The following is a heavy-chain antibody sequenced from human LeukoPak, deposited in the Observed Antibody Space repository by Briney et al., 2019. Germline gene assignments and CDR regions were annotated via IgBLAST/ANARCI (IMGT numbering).Heavy chain of an antibody. V-gene: IGHV4-59*01. CDR3: ARISANYFDY. CDR2: IYYTGST. D-gene: IGHD3-16*01. J-gene: IGHJ4*02. Sequence: PSETLSLTCSVSGGSINSGYWSWIRQPPGKGLEWIGYIYYTGSTNYNPSLKSRVTISVDTSKNQFSLKLSSVTAADTAVYYCARISANYFDYWGQGTLVTVSS. CDR1: GGSINSGY.